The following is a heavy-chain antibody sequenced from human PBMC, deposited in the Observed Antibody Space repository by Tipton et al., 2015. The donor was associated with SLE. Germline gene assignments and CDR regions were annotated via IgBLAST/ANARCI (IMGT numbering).Heavy chain of an antibody. CDR1: GYSISSGYY. D-gene: IGHD6-13*01. V-gene: IGHV4-38-2*01. J-gene: IGHJ4*02. Sequence: TLSLTCAVSGYSISSGYYWGWIRQPPGKGLEWIGSIYHSGSTYYNPSLKSRVTISVDTSKNQFSLNLSFVTAADTAAYYCAFGYSSSWPLDYWGQGTLVTVSS. CDR2: IYHSGST. CDR3: AFGYSSSWPLDY.